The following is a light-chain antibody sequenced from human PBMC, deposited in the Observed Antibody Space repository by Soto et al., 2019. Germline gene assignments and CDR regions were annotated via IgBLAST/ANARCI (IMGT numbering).Light chain of an antibody. V-gene: IGKV1-39*01. CDR1: QSISSY. CDR3: QQSYSTPLT. CDR2: AAS. J-gene: IGKJ4*01. Sequence: DIQMTQSPSSLSASVGDRVTITCRASQSISSYLNWYQQKPGKAPKLLIYAASSLQSGVPSRFSGSRSGTDFTLTISSLQPEEFATYYCQQSYSTPLTFGGGNKVESK.